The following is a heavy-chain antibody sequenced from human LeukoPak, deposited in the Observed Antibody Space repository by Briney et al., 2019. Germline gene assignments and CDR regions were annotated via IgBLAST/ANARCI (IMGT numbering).Heavy chain of an antibody. J-gene: IGHJ4*02. D-gene: IGHD1-7*01. V-gene: IGHV3-21*01. Sequence: GGSLRLSSAASGFTFSSYSMNWVRQAPGKGLEWVSSISSSSSYIYYADSVKGRFTISRDNAKNSLYLQMNSLRAEDTAVYYCARGRTGTNFDYWGQGTLVTVSS. CDR3: ARGRTGTNFDY. CDR2: ISSSSSYI. CDR1: GFTFSSYS.